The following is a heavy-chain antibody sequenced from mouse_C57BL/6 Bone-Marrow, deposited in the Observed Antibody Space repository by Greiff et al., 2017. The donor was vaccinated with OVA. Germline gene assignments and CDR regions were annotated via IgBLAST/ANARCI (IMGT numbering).Heavy chain of an antibody. CDR2: IHHSSGYT. CDR1: GYTFTSYW. CDR3: ARGYYAMDY. V-gene: IGHV1-7*01. J-gene: IGHJ4*01. Sequence: QVQLQQSGAELAKPGASVKLSCKASGYTFTSYWLHWVKQRPGPVLEWIGYIHHSSGYTKYNQKFKDKATLTADKSSSTADMQLSSLTYEESAVYYCARGYYAMDYWGQGTSVTVSS.